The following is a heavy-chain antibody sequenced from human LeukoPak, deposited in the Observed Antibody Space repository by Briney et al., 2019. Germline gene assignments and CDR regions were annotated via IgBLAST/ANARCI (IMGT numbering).Heavy chain of an antibody. CDR3: ARRPHGDWDAFDI. CDR1: GGSISSYY. J-gene: IGHJ3*02. V-gene: IGHV4-59*08. D-gene: IGHD2-21*02. CDR2: IYYSGST. Sequence: PSETLSLTCTVSGGSISSYYWSWIRQPPGKGLEWIGYIYYSGSTNYNPSLKSRVTISVDTSKNQFSLKLSSVTAADTAVYYCARRPHGDWDAFDIWGQGTMVTVSS.